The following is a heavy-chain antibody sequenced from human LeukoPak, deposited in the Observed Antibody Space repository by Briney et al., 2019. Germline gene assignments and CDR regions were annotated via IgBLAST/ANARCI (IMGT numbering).Heavy chain of an antibody. V-gene: IGHV3-21*01. J-gene: IGHJ4*02. D-gene: IGHD1-20*01. Sequence: GGSLRLSRTASGFTFSFYMMNWVRQAPGKGLEWVSSISTSSSHIYYADSLKGRFTVSRDNAKNSLYLQMNNLRAEDTAVYYCARDDNWNDKPFDLWGPGTLVTVSS. CDR3: ARDDNWNDKPFDL. CDR2: ISTSSSHI. CDR1: GFTFSFYM.